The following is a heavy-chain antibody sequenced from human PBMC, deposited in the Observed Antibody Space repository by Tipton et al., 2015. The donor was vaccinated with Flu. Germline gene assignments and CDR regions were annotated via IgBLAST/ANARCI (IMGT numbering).Heavy chain of an antibody. V-gene: IGHV1-18*04. CDR1: GYTFTSFG. J-gene: IGHJ5*02. D-gene: IGHD3-10*01. CDR3: ARVAPFYGSGGFQIDP. Sequence: QVQLVQSGAEVKKPGASVKVSCKAFGYTFTSFGISWVRQAPGQGLEWMGWISAYNGDTKYAQKFQGRVTMTTDTSTRTGYMELRSLTSDDTAVYYCARVAPFYGSGGFQIDPWGQGTLVTVSS. CDR2: ISAYNGDT.